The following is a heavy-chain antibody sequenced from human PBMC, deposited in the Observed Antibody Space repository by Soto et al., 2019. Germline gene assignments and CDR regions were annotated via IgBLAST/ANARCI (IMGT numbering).Heavy chain of an antibody. D-gene: IGHD2-21*02. CDR3: ARWCAFGDCYLNFEY. J-gene: IGHJ4*02. Sequence: QVQLQESGPGLVKPSQTLSLTCTVSGGSISSGGYYWSWIRQLPGKGLEWIGYIYYSGSTYYNPSLKSRVNTSVDTSKNQFPLKLSSVTAADTAVYYCARWCAFGDCYLNFEYWGQGTLVTVSS. CDR2: IYYSGST. CDR1: GGSISSGGYY. V-gene: IGHV4-31*03.